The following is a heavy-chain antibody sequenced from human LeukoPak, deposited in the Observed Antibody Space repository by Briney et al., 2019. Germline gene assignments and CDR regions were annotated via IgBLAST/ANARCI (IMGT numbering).Heavy chain of an antibody. J-gene: IGHJ6*02. D-gene: IGHD3-3*01. CDR3: ARDYDFWSGYGTYYYGMDV. CDR1: GFTFSSYN. CDR2: ISSSSSTI. Sequence: GGSLRLPCAASGFTFSSYNMNWVRQAPGKGLEWVSYISSSSSTIYYADSVKGRFTISRDNAKNSLYLQMNSLRAEDTAVYYCARDYDFWSGYGTYYYGMDVWGQGTTVTVSS. V-gene: IGHV3-48*01.